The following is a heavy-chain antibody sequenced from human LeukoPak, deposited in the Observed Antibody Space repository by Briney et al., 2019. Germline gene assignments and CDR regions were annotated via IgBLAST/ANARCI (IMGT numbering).Heavy chain of an antibody. J-gene: IGHJ4*02. CDR3: ASGNYDILTGYYDTVDY. V-gene: IGHV4-31*03. CDR1: GGSISSYDYY. D-gene: IGHD3-9*01. Sequence: SETLSLTCTVSGGSISSYDYYWIWIRPQPGQDLDWYSYIYYSRITYYNPSLKRRVTISVNTSKNKFYLKLSPVTAADTAVYYCASGNYDILTGYYDTVDYWGQGTLVTVSS. CDR2: IYYSRIT.